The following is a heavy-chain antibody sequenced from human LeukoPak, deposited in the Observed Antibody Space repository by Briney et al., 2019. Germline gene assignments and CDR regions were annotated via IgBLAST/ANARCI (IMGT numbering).Heavy chain of an antibody. Sequence: SETLSLTCTVSGGSISSGSYFWSWIRQPPGKGLEWIGYISYSGSTNYNPSLKSRVTISVETSQNQFSLKLSSVTAADTAMYYCARHLYESRGQTSFDYWGQGTLVTVSS. CDR2: ISYSGST. V-gene: IGHV4-61*01. J-gene: IGHJ4*02. CDR1: GGSISSGSYF. D-gene: IGHD3-22*01. CDR3: ARHLYESRGQTSFDY.